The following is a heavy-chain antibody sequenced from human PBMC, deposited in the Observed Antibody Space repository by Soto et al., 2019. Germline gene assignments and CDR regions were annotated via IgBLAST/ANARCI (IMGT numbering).Heavy chain of an antibody. Sequence: GGSLRLSCAASGFTFSSYWMHWFRQAPGKGLVWVSRINSDGSSTSYADSVKGRFTISRDNAKNTLYLQMNSLRAEDTAVYYCAREGASRVGHAFDIWGQGTMVTVSS. V-gene: IGHV3-74*01. CDR3: AREGASRVGHAFDI. CDR1: GFTFSSYW. J-gene: IGHJ3*02. D-gene: IGHD2-15*01. CDR2: INSDGSST.